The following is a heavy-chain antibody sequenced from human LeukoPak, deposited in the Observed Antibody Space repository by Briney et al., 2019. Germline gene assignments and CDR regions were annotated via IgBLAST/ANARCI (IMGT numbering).Heavy chain of an antibody. Sequence: PGGSLRLSCQASGFTFSDYAMSWIRQAPGKGLEWVSSINPDGGSFFSDSGSGRSTISRDDSRSVVYLQMNTLSAEDTAVYYCARSEVATCNYWGQGILVTASS. CDR2: INPDGGS. CDR3: ARSEVATCNY. J-gene: IGHJ4*02. V-gene: IGHV3-23*01. D-gene: IGHD1-14*01. CDR1: GFTFSDYA.